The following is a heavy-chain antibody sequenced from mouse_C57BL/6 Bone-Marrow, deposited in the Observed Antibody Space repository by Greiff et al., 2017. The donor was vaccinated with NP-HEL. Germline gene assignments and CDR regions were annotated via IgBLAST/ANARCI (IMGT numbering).Heavy chain of an antibody. CDR1: GFTFSDYG. J-gene: IGHJ2*01. CDR3: AKPYYGSRYFDY. D-gene: IGHD1-1*01. V-gene: IGHV5-17*01. CDR2: ISSGSSTI. Sequence: EVKVVESGGGLVKPGGSLKLSCAASGFTFSDYGMHWVRQAPEKGLEWVAYISSGSSTIYYADTVKGRFTISRDNAKNTLFLQMTSLRSEDTAMYYCAKPYYGSRYFDYWGQGTTLTVSS.